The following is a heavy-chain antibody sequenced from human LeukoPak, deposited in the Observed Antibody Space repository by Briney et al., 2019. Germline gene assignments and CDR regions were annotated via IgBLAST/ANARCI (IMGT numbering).Heavy chain of an antibody. V-gene: IGHV3-30*04. CDR2: ISYDGSNK. CDR3: ARGDTPMQYYYYYMDV. CDR1: GFTFSSYA. J-gene: IGHJ6*03. D-gene: IGHD3-16*01. Sequence: GGSLRLSCAASGFTFSSYAMHWVRQAPGKWLEWVAVISYDGSNKYYADSVKGRFTISRDNSKNTLYLQMNSLRAEDTAVYYCARGDTPMQYYYYYMDVWGKGTTVTVSS.